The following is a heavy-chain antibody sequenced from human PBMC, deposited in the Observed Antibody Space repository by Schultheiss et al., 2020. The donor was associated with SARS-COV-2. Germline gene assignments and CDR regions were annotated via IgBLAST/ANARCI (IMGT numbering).Heavy chain of an antibody. Sequence: ASVKVSCKASGYTFTGYYMHWVRQAPGQGLEWMGWINPNSGNTGYAQKFQGRVTMTRNTSISTAYMELSSLRSEDTAVYYCAREVPAAIIYYGMDVWGQGTTVTVSS. CDR1: GYTFTGYY. CDR2: INPNSGNT. V-gene: IGHV1-8*02. CDR3: AREVPAAIIYYGMDV. J-gene: IGHJ6*02. D-gene: IGHD2-2*02.